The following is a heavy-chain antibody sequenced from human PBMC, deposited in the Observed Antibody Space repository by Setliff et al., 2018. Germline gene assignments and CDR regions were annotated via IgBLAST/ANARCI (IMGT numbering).Heavy chain of an antibody. D-gene: IGHD6-13*01. CDR2: IDPKSGAT. Sequence: ASVKVSCKASGYTFTGYHLHWVRQAPGQGLEWMGWIDPKSGATRYAQKFQGRVTLTRDTSITTAYMEVSILTSDDTAVYYCARDPFLVQQFPYYMDVWGKGTTVTVSS. CDR1: GYTFTGYH. CDR3: ARDPFLVQQFPYYMDV. V-gene: IGHV1-2*02. J-gene: IGHJ6*03.